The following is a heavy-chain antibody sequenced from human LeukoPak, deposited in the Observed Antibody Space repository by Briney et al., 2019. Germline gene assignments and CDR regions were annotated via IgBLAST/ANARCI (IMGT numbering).Heavy chain of an antibody. CDR2: ISSDGRDK. CDR3: ARGHSSGYLYYFDY. V-gene: IGHV3-30*03. Sequence: GRSLRLSCAASGFTFSAYAIHWVRQASGKGLEWVAVISSDGRDKHHADSVKGRFTISRDNSKNTLYLQTNSLRAEDTAVYYCARGHSSGYLYYFDYWGQGTLVTVSS. CDR1: GFTFSAYA. D-gene: IGHD3-22*01. J-gene: IGHJ4*02.